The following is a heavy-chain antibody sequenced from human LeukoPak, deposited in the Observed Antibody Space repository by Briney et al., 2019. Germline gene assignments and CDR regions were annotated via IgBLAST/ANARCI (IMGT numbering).Heavy chain of an antibody. Sequence: ASVKVSCKASGYTFNSYGISWVRQAPGQGLEWMGWINPNSGGTNYAQKFQGWVTMTRDTSISTAYMELSRLRSDDTAVYYCARSNPYCGGDCYFFDYWGQGTLVTVSS. D-gene: IGHD2-21*02. CDR2: INPNSGGT. J-gene: IGHJ4*02. V-gene: IGHV1-2*04. CDR1: GYTFNSYG. CDR3: ARSNPYCGGDCYFFDY.